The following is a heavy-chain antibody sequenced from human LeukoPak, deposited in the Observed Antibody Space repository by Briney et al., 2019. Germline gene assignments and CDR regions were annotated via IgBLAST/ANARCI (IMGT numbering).Heavy chain of an antibody. CDR3: ARDLGSVY. D-gene: IGHD3-10*01. CDR1: GFTFSDYY. CDR2: ISSGDSTI. V-gene: IGHV3-11*01. J-gene: IGHJ4*02. Sequence: GGSLRLSCTASGFTFSDYYMSWIRRAPGKGLEWVSYISSGDSTIYYAASVKGRFTMSRDNDKSSLYLQMNSLRAEDTAVYYCARDLGSVYWGQGTLVTVSS.